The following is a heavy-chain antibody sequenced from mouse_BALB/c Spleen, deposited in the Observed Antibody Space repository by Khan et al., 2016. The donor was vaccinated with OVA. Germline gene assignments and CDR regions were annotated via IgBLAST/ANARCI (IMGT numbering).Heavy chain of an antibody. J-gene: IGHJ3*01. Sequence: QVQLQQSGAELAKPGASVKMSCTASGYTFTTYWIHWIKQRPGQGLEWIGYINPSTGYTECNKNFKDKATLTADESSSTAYMQLNRLTSADSAVYYWALRGLYCLFACWCRGTLVTGSA. CDR3: ALRGLYCLFAC. V-gene: IGHV1-7*01. CDR2: INPSTGYT. CDR1: GYTFTTYW. D-gene: IGHD6-2*01.